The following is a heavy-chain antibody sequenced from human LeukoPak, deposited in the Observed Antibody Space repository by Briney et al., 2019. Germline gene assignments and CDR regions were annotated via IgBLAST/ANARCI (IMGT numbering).Heavy chain of an antibody. CDR3: AKDLTYESSGSVIDH. CDR2: VNWHGTT. D-gene: IGHD3-22*01. Sequence: GGSLRLSCAASGSIFEDYTMHWVRQVPGKTLEWVSLVNWHGTTYYADSLKGRFTISRDNSKNSLYLQMDSLRTEDTAFYYCAKDLTYESSGSVIDHWGLGTLVTVSS. V-gene: IGHV3-43*01. J-gene: IGHJ4*02. CDR1: GSIFEDYT.